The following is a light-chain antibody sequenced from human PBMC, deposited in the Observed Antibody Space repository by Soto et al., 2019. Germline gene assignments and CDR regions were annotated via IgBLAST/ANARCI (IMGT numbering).Light chain of an antibody. CDR1: GDVGSHNF. Sequence: QSVLTQPASVSGSPGQSVTISCSGGDVGSHNFVSWYQHHPGKAPKLLITDVDNRPSGVSDRFSGSKSGNTASLTISGLQAEDEADYYCSSYISSSILEVFGTGTKLTVL. CDR2: DVD. CDR3: SSYISSSILEV. V-gene: IGLV2-14*03. J-gene: IGLJ1*01.